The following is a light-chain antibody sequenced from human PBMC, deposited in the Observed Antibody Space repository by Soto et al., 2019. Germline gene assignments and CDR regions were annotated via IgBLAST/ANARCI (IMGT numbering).Light chain of an antibody. Sequence: EIVLTQSPGTLSLSPGETATLSCRASQSVSSAYLAWYQQKPGQAPGLLLFGASNRATGIPDRFSGSGSGTYFTLTISRLEPEDFAVYYCQLYVSSPPGYTFGQGTKLEIK. J-gene: IGKJ2*01. CDR3: QLYVSSPPGYT. V-gene: IGKV3-20*01. CDR2: GAS. CDR1: QSVSSAY.